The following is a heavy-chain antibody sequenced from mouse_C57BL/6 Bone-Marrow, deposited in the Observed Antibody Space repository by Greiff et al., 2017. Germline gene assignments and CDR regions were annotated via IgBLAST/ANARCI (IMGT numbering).Heavy chain of an antibody. V-gene: IGHV1-55*01. D-gene: IGHD1-1*01. CDR2: IYPGSGST. CDR1: GYTFTSYW. Sequence: QVQLQQPGAELVKPGASVKMSCKASGYTFTSYWITWVKQRPGQGLEWIGDIYPGSGSTNYNEKFKSKGTLTVDTSSSTAYMQLSSLTSEDSAVYYGARVSYYYGSSWFAYWGQGTLVTVSA. J-gene: IGHJ3*01. CDR3: ARVSYYYGSSWFAY.